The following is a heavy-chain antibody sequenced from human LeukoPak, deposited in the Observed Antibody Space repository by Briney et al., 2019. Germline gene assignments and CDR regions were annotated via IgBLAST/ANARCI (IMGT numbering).Heavy chain of an antibody. CDR3: AREVAALSFDY. CDR1: GGSISSSSYY. D-gene: IGHD6-19*01. V-gene: IGHV4-39*02. J-gene: IGHJ4*02. Sequence: SETLSLTCTVSGGSISSSSYYWGWIRQPPGKGLEWIGSIYYSGSTYYNPSLKSRVTISVDTSKNQFSLKLSPVTAADTAVYYCAREVAALSFDYWGQGTLVTVSS. CDR2: IYYSGST.